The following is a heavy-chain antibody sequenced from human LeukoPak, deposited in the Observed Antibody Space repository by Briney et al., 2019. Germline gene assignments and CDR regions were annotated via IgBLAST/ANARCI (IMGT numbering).Heavy chain of an antibody. CDR2: INTDGSST. D-gene: IGHD6-13*01. CDR3: ERVGVKAAAGTHFDY. Sequence: GGSLRLSCAASGFTFSSYWMHWVRQAPGKGLVWVSRINTDGSSTSYADSVKGRFTISRDNAKNTLYLQMNSLRAEDTAVYYCERVGVKAAAGTHFDYWGQEPRVTVS. CDR1: GFTFSSYW. J-gene: IGHJ4*02. V-gene: IGHV3-74*01.